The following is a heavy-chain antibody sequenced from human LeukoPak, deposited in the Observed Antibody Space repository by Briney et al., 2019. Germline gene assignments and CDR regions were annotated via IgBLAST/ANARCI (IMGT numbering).Heavy chain of an antibody. D-gene: IGHD6-19*01. V-gene: IGHV1-8*01. Sequence: RASVKVSCKASGYTFTSYDINWVRQATGQGLEWMGWMNPNSGNTGYAQRFQGRVTMTRNTSISTAYMELSSLRSEDTAVYYCARGVGAVARTRGLGPRTLVDYWGQGTLVTVSS. CDR3: ARGVGAVARTRGLGPRTLVDY. CDR1: GYTFTSYD. J-gene: IGHJ4*02. CDR2: MNPNSGNT.